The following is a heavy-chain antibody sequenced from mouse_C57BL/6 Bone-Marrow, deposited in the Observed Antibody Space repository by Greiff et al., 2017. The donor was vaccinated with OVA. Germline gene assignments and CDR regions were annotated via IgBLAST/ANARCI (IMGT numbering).Heavy chain of an antibody. J-gene: IGHJ1*03. D-gene: IGHD1-1*01. V-gene: IGHV1-64*01. CDR1: GYTFTSYW. CDR3: AGSDYYGSSYAWYFDV. CDR2: IHPNSGST. Sequence: QVQLKQPGAELVKPGASVKLSCKASGYTFTSYWMHWVKQRPGQGLEWIGMIHPNSGSTNYNEKFKSKATLTVDKSSSTAYMQLSSLTSEDSAVYYGAGSDYYGSSYAWYFDVWGTGTTVTVSS.